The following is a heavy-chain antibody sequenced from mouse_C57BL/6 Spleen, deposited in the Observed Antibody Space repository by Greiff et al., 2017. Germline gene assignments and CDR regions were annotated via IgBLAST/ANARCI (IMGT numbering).Heavy chain of an antibody. D-gene: IGHD1-1*01. CDR3: ARDGTWFAY. Sequence: VQLQQPGAELVKPGASVKMSCKASGYTFTGYWITWVKQRPGQGLEWIGDIYPGSGSTDYTEKFKGKATLTVDTSSNTAYMQLSSLTSEDSAVYYCARDGTWFAYWGQGTLVTVSA. CDR1: GYTFTGYW. J-gene: IGHJ3*01. CDR2: IYPGSGST. V-gene: IGHV1-55*01.